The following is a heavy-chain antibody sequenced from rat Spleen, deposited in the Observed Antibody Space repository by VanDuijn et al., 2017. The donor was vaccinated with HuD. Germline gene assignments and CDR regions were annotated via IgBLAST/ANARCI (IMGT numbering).Heavy chain of an antibody. CDR1: VYSITSSYR. CDR2: INNAGST. J-gene: IGHJ2*01. Sequence: EVQLQESGPGLVKPSQSLSLTCSVTVYSITSSYRWNWIRKFPGNKLEWMGYINNAGSTNYNPSLKSRVSITRDTSKNRFFLQLNSVTTEDTATYYCARGRYNSNWFAFWGQGVMVTVSS. CDR3: ARGRYNSNWFAF. D-gene: IGHD4-3*01. V-gene: IGHV3-3*01.